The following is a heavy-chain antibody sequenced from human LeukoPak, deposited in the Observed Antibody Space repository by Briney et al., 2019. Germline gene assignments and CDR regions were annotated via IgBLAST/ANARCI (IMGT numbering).Heavy chain of an antibody. V-gene: IGHV3-7*01. CDR3: ARDWSWDAHDY. CDR1: GFSFGSSW. CDR2: IKPDGTEK. Sequence: GGSLRLSCAASGFSFGSSWMSWVRQAPGMGLEWVARIKPDGTEKSYVASVEGRFTISRDNAKNSLYLQMNSLRNEDTALYYCARDWSWDAHDYWGRGTLITVSS. D-gene: IGHD1-26*01. J-gene: IGHJ4*02.